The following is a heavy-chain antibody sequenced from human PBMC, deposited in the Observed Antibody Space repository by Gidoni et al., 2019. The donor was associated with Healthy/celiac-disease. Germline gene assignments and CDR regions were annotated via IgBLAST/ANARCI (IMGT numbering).Heavy chain of an antibody. D-gene: IGHD3-9*01. V-gene: IGHV4-31*03. Sequence: QVQLQESGPGLVKPSQTLSLTCTVSGGSISSGGYYWSWIRQHPGKVLEWIGYSYYSGSTYYNPSLKSRVTISVDTSKNQFSLKLSSVTAADTAVYYCARGPYYDILTGYSQAFDYWGQGTLVTVSS. J-gene: IGHJ4*02. CDR1: GGSISSGGYY. CDR2: SYYSGST. CDR3: ARGPYYDILTGYSQAFDY.